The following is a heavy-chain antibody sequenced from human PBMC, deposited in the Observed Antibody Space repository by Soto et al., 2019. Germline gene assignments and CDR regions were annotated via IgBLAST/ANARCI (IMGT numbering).Heavy chain of an antibody. CDR1: GFAFSSYA. CDR2: ISYDGSNK. J-gene: IGHJ4*02. D-gene: IGHD3-3*01. Sequence: LRLSCAASGFAFSSYAMHWVRQAPGKGLEWVAVISYDGSNKYYADSVKGRFTISRDNSKNTLYLQMNSLRAEDTAVYYCARSGSIDYWGQGTLVTVSS. V-gene: IGHV3-30-3*01. CDR3: ARSGSIDY.